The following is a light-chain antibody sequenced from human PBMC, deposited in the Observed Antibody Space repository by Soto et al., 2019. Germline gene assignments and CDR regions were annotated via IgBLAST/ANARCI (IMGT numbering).Light chain of an antibody. Sequence: EIVMTQSPATLSVSPGERATLSCRVSQSGSNNLAWYQQKPGQAPRLLIYGASTRATGIPARFSGSGSGTEFTLTISSLQSEDFAVYYCQQYNNWPPYTFGQGTKLEIK. J-gene: IGKJ2*01. CDR2: GAS. CDR1: QSGSNN. CDR3: QQYNNWPPYT. V-gene: IGKV3-15*01.